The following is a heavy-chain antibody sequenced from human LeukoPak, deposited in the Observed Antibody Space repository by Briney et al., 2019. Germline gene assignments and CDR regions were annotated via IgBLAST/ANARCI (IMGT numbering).Heavy chain of an antibody. V-gene: IGHV1-46*03. CDR3: ARKGLDRDPTIPDY. CDR2: INPSGGNT. J-gene: IGHJ4*02. D-gene: IGHD5-24*01. Sequence: ASVKVSCKASGYTFTTYYMHWVRQAPGQGLEWMGMINPSGGNTIYAQKFQGRVAMARDTSTSTVYMELSSLRSEDTAVYYCARKGLDRDPTIPDYWGQGTLVTVSS. CDR1: GYTFTTYY.